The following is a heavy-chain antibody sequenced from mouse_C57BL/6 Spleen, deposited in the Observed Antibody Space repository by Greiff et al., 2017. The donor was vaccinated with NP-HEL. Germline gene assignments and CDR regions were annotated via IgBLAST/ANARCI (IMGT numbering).Heavy chain of an antibody. Sequence: EVKLVESGGGLVKPGGSLKLSCAASGFTFSSYAMSWVRQTPEKRLEWVATISDGGSYTYYPDNVKGRFTISRDNAKNNLYLQMSHLKSEDTAMYYCARETTVPFYAMEYWGNRTSVTVSS. D-gene: IGHD1-1*01. CDR1: GFTFSSYA. J-gene: IGHJ4*01. CDR3: ARETTVPFYAMEY. CDR2: ISDGGSYT. V-gene: IGHV5-4*01.